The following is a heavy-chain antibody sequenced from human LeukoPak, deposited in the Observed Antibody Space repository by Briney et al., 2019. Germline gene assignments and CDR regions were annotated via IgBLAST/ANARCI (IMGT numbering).Heavy chain of an antibody. CDR3: ARDSLSSSGYYFDY. J-gene: IGHJ4*02. D-gene: IGHD3-22*01. CDR1: GGSISSYY. CDR2: IYTSGST. Sequence: SETLSLTCTVSGGSISSYYWSWIRQPAGKGLEWIGRIYTSGSTNYNPSLKSRVTMSVDTSKNQFSLKLSSVTAADTAVYYCARDSLSSSGYYFDYWGQGTLVTVCS. V-gene: IGHV4-4*07.